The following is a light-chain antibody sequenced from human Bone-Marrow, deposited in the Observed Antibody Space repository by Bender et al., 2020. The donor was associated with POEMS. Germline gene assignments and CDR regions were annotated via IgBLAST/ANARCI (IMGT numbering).Light chain of an antibody. J-gene: IGLJ2*01. CDR1: SSDVGSYIL. CDR3: GSWDSSSLSAL. V-gene: IGLV2-14*02. Sequence: QSALTQPASLSGSPGQSITISCTETSSDVGSYILVSWYQQYPGKAPKLMIYDNDKRPSGIPERFSGSKSGTSATLGITGLQTGDEADYYCGSWDSSSLSALFGGGTTLSVL. CDR2: DND.